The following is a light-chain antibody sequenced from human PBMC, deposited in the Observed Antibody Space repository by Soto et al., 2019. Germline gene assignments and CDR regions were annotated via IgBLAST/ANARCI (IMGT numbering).Light chain of an antibody. Sequence: DIQMTPSTSFLSASVVDRVTITCRASQSIGKHLNWYQQKPGTAPKFLIYGASTLQSGVPSRFTGSGSGTEFTRTVNSLQAEDFATYYCQQSYTSPTTFGHGTRLEI. CDR2: GAS. J-gene: IGKJ5*01. V-gene: IGKV1-39*01. CDR3: QQSYTSPTT. CDR1: QSIGKH.